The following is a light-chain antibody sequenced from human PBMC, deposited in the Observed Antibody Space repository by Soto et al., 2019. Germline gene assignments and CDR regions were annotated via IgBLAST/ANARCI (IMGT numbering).Light chain of an antibody. V-gene: IGLV7-46*01. CDR1: TGAVTSGHY. J-gene: IGLJ2*01. CDR3: LLSYGGGLAV. Sequence: QAVVTQEPSLTVSPGGTVTLTCGSSTGAVTSGHYPYWFQQKPGQAPRTVIYHISSKHSWTPARFSGSLLGGKAALTLSGAQPEDEAEYYCLLSYGGGLAVFGGGTKLTVL. CDR2: HIS.